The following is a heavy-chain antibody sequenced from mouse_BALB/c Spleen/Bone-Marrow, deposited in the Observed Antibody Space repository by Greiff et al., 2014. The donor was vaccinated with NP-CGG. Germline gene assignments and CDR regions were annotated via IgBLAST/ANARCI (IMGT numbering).Heavy chain of an antibody. Sequence: VQLQESGPQLVRPGASVKISCKASGYSFTSYWMHWVKQRPGQGLEWIGMIDPFDSETRLNQKFKDKATLTVDKSSSTAYMQLSSPTSEDSAVYYCASPSDGNPFAYWGQGTLVTVSA. CDR2: IDPFDSET. CDR1: GYSFTSYW. V-gene: IGHV1S126*01. J-gene: IGHJ3*01. D-gene: IGHD2-1*01. CDR3: ASPSDGNPFAY.